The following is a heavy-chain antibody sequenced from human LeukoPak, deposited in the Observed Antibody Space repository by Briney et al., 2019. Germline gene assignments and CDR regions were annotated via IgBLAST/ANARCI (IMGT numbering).Heavy chain of an antibody. J-gene: IGHJ4*02. D-gene: IGHD3-22*01. V-gene: IGHV3-23*01. CDR2: ISGSGGST. CDR1: GFTFSSYA. CDR3: ALGDSSGYYYAY. Sequence: GGFLRLSCAASGFTFSSYAMSWVRQAPGKGLEWVSTISGSGGSTDYADSVKGRFTISRDNSKNTLYLQVNSLRAEDTAVYYCALGDSSGYYYAYWGQGTLVTVSS.